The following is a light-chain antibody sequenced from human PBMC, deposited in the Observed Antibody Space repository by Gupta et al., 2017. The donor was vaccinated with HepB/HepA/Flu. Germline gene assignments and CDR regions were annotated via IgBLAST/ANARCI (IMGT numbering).Light chain of an antibody. Sequence: EHVLTPSPPTLSLSPGERATTSCRASQSVSSYLDWYQQKPGQATRLLIYDASNRATGIPARCIGSGSGTDFTLTISSLEPEDFAVYYCQQRSNWPPYTFGQGTKLEIK. J-gene: IGKJ2*01. CDR1: QSVSSY. CDR2: DAS. CDR3: QQRSNWPPYT. V-gene: IGKV3-11*01.